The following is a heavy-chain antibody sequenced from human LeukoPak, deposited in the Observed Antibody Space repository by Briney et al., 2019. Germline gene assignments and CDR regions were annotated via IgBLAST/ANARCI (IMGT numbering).Heavy chain of an antibody. CDR1: GGSISSYY. J-gene: IGHJ4*02. CDR3: ARLDYYGSGSYSDY. D-gene: IGHD3-10*01. V-gene: IGHV4-39*01. CDR2: IYYSGST. Sequence: SETLSLTCTVSGGSISSYYWSWIRQPPGKGLEWIGSIYYSGSTYYNPSLKSRVTISVDTSKNQFSLKLSSVTAADTAVYYCARLDYYGSGSYSDYWGQGTLVTVSS.